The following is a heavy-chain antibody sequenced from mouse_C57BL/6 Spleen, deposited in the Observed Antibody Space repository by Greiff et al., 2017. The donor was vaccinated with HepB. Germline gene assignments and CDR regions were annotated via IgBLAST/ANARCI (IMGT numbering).Heavy chain of an antibody. D-gene: IGHD2-4*01. CDR1: GYTFTDHT. V-gene: IGHV1-78*01. Sequence: VKLMESDAELVKPGASVKISCKVSGYTFTDHTIHWMKQRPEQGLEWIGYIYPRDGSTKYNEKFKGKATLTADKSSSTAYMQLNSLASEDSAVYFCARKNYDYDVDYAMDYWGQGTSVTVSS. CDR2: IYPRDGST. CDR3: ARKNYDYDVDYAMDY. J-gene: IGHJ4*01.